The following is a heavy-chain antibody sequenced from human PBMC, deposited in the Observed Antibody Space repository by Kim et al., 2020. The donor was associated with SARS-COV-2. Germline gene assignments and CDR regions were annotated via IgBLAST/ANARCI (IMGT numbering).Heavy chain of an antibody. V-gene: IGHV4-39*01. CDR3: ARRSRGDGSAGH. CDR2: FYYTGTM. D-gene: IGHD3-16*01. Sequence: SETLSLTCTVSGGSFSTSSYYWDWIRQPPGKGLEWIGGFYYTGTMYFNPSLKSRVTISVDTSKKQFSLKLTSVTAADTAVYYCARRSRGDGSAGHWGQGT. CDR1: GGSFSTSSYY. J-gene: IGHJ4*02.